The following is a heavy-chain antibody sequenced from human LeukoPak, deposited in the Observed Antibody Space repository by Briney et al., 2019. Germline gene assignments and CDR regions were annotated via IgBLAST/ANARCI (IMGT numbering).Heavy chain of an antibody. CDR3: ASATLGIRSLMDV. V-gene: IGHV3-7*01. J-gene: IGHJ6*03. CDR2: IKQDGSEK. CDR1: GFTFSSYW. Sequence: GGSLRLSCAASGFTFSSYWMSWVRQAPGKGLEWVANIKQDGSEKYYVDSVKGRFTISRDNAKNSLYLQMSSLRAEDTAVYYCASATLGIRSLMDVWGKGTTVTVSS. D-gene: IGHD7-27*01.